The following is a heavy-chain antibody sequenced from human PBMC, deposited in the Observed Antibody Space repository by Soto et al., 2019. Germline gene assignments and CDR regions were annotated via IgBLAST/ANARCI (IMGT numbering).Heavy chain of an antibody. CDR2: IWYDGSNK. J-gene: IGHJ4*02. Sequence: QVQLVESGGGVVQPGRSLRLSCAASGFTFSSYGMHWVRQAPGKGLEWVAVIWYDGSNKYYADSVKGRFTISRDNSKNTLYLQMNSLRAEDTAVYYCAREVELAGFDYWGQGTLVTVSS. CDR1: GFTFSSYG. D-gene: IGHD3-10*01. V-gene: IGHV3-33*01. CDR3: AREVELAGFDY.